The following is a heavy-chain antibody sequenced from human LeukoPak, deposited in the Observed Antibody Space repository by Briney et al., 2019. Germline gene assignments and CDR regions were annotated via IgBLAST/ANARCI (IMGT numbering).Heavy chain of an antibody. CDR1: GFTFSSYE. D-gene: IGHD4-23*01. CDR2: IKSKTDGGTT. V-gene: IGHV3-15*01. CDR3: TTFGDQGGKLDY. Sequence: GGSLRLSCAASGFTFSSYEMNWVRQAPGKGLEWVGRIKSKTDGGTTDYAAPVKGRFTISRDDSKNTLYLQMNSLKTEDTAVYYCTTFGDQGGKLDYWGQGTLVTVSS. J-gene: IGHJ4*02.